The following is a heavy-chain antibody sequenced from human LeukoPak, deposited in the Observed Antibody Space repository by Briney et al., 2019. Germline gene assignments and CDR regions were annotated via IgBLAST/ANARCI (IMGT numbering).Heavy chain of an antibody. J-gene: IGHJ4*02. D-gene: IGHD1-26*01. CDR1: GFTFSSYS. Sequence: GGSLRLSCAASGFTFSSYSMNWVRQAPGKGLEWVSSISSSSSTIYYADSVKGRFTISRDNAKNSLYLQMNSLRAEDTAVYYCARKPNSGSFIYFDYWGQGTLVTVSS. V-gene: IGHV3-48*01. CDR2: ISSSSSTI. CDR3: ARKPNSGSFIYFDY.